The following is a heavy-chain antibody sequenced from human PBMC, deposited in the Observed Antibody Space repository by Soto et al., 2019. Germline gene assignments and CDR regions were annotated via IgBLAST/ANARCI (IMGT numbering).Heavy chain of an antibody. CDR1: GFTFDDYA. CDR3: AKGQYCSGGGCGPPILYYFDY. J-gene: IGHJ4*02. D-gene: IGHD2-15*01. CDR2: ISWNSGSI. V-gene: IGHV3-9*01. Sequence: GGSLRLSCAASGFTFDDYAMHWVRQAPGKGLEWVSGISWNSGSIGYADSVKGRFTISRDNAKNSLYLQMNSLRAEDTALYYCAKGQYCSGGGCGPPILYYFDYWGQGTLVTVSS.